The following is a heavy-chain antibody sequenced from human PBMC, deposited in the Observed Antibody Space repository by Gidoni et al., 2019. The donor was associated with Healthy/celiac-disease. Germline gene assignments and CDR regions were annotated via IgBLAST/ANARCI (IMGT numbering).Heavy chain of an antibody. D-gene: IGHD3-9*01. CDR3: ARDVRASDIFFY. J-gene: IGHJ4*02. CDR1: GFTFSSYA. V-gene: IGHV3-30*01. CDR2: ISYDGSNK. Sequence: QVQLVESGGGVVQPGRSLRLSCAASGFTFSSYAMHWVRQAPGKGLEWVAVISYDGSNKYYADSVKGRFTISRDNSKNTLYLQMNSLRAEDTAVYYCARDVRASDIFFYWGQGTLVTVSS.